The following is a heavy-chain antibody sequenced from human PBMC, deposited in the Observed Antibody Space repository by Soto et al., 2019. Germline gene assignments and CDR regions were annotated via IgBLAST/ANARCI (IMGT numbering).Heavy chain of an antibody. J-gene: IGHJ4*02. V-gene: IGHV4-59*08. CDR1: GGSISSYY. CDR2: IYYSGST. CDR3: ARHPKHIAVAGLHFDY. D-gene: IGHD6-19*01. Sequence: PSETLSLTCTVSGGSISSYYWSWIRQPPGKGLEWIGYIYYSGSTNYNPSLKSRVTISVDTSKNQFSLKLSSVTAADTAVYYCARHPKHIAVAGLHFDYWGQGTLVTVS.